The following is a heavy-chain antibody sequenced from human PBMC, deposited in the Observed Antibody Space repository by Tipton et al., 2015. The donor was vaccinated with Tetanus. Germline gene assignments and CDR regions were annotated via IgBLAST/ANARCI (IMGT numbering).Heavy chain of an antibody. Sequence: GSLRLSCSVSGGSISSTDYYWSWIRQPPGRGLETVATINPDGSQTHYVDSVKGRFTISRDSAKNSLTLQMNSLTAEDTAVYFCARGYYGTTGVLDYWGQGTLVAVSS. CDR2: INPDGSQT. CDR3: ARGYYGTTGVLDY. CDR1: GGSISSTDYY. J-gene: IGHJ4*02. D-gene: IGHD4/OR15-4a*01. V-gene: IGHV3-7*01.